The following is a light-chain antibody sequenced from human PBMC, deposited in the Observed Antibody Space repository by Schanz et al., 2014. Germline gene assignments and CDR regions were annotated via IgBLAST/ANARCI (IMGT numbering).Light chain of an antibody. CDR1: ETVNGRF. CDR2: AAS. CDR3: QQYGTSPPCT. Sequence: EIVLTQSPGTLSLSPGETATLSCRASETVNGRFLAWYQQKPGQAPRLLIYAASNRATGIPDRFSASGSGTDFTLTISRLEPEDFAVYYCQQYGTSPPCTFGQGTKLEIK. J-gene: IGKJ2*02. V-gene: IGKV3-20*01.